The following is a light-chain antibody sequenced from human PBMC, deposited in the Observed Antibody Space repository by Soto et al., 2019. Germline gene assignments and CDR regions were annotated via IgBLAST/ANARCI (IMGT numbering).Light chain of an antibody. CDR3: QQRERT. CDR2: EAS. V-gene: IGKV3-11*01. J-gene: IGKJ1*01. Sequence: VLTQSPATLSLSPGERATLSCRASPSVLTYIAWYQQKPGQAPRLLICEASKRATGVPARFSGSGSGTDFTLTISSLEPEDFAVSFCQQRERTFGQGTKV. CDR1: PSVLTY.